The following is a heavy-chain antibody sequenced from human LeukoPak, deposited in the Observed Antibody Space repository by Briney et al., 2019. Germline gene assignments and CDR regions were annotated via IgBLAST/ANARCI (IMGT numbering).Heavy chain of an antibody. CDR1: GFTFSSYE. Sequence: GGSLRLSCAASGFTFSSYEMNWVRQAPGKGGEGVSYISSSGSTIYYADTVKGGFTISREKAKKSLYLQMNSLRAEDTAVYYCAELGITMIGGVWGKGTTVTISS. CDR3: AELGITMIGGV. CDR2: ISSSGSTI. V-gene: IGHV3-48*03. D-gene: IGHD3-10*02. J-gene: IGHJ6*04.